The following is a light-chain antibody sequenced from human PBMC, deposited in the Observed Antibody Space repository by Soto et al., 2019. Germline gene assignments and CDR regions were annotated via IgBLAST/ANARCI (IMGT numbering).Light chain of an antibody. CDR1: QSVAYN. CDR3: QQYNDWPPYT. V-gene: IGKV3-15*01. CDR2: GAS. J-gene: IGKJ2*01. Sequence: EILMTQSPVTLSVSPGESATLSCRASQSVAYNLAWYQQKPGQAPRLLIYGASTRATDIPARFSGSGFGTEFTHTINCLQSEDFAVYCCQQYNDWPPYTFGQGTKLHIK.